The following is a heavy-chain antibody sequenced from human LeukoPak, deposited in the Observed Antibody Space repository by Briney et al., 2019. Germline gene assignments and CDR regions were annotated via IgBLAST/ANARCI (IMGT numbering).Heavy chain of an antibody. Sequence: SETLSLTCAVSGGSISSSNWWSWVRQPPGKGLEWIGEINHSGSTNYNPSLKSRVTISVDTSKNQFSLKLSSVTAADTAVYYCARGFRFRGPWFDPWGQGTLVTVSS. CDR2: INHSGST. CDR3: ARGFRFRGPWFDP. V-gene: IGHV4-4*02. CDR1: GGSISSSNW. J-gene: IGHJ5*02.